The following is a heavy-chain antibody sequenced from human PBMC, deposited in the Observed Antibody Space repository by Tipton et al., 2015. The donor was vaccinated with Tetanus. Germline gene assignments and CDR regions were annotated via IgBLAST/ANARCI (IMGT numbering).Heavy chain of an antibody. CDR3: ARGGVVVVTAYPHDAFDI. Sequence: QVQLVQSGAEVKKPGSSVKVSCKASGGTFSSYAISWVRQAPGQGLEWMGGIIPIFGTANYAQKFQGRVTITADKSTSTAYMELSSLRSEDTAVYYCARGGVVVVTAYPHDAFDIWGQGTMVTVSS. CDR2: IIPIFGTA. J-gene: IGHJ3*02. D-gene: IGHD2-21*02. CDR1: GGTFSSYA. V-gene: IGHV1-69*06.